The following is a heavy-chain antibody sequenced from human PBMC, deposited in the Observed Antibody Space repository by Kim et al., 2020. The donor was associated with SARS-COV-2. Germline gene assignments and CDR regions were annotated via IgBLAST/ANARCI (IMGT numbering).Heavy chain of an antibody. V-gene: IGHV1-69*13. Sequence: SVKVSCKASGGTFSSYAISWVRQAPGQGLEWMGGIIPIFGTANYAQKFQGRVTITADESTSTAYMELSSLRSEDTAVYYCARRPILGGGMDVWGQGTTVTVSS. D-gene: IGHD1-26*01. CDR2: IIPIFGTA. CDR3: ARRPILGGGMDV. J-gene: IGHJ6*02. CDR1: GGTFSSYA.